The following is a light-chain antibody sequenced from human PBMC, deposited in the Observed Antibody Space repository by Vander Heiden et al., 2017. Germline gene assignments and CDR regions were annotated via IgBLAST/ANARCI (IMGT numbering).Light chain of an antibody. J-gene: IGLJ2*01. CDR3: QSYDSSLSAF. V-gene: IGLV1-40*01. CDR1: SSNIGAGYD. CDR2: GNS. Sequence: QSVLTQPCSVSGAPGRRVTISRTGSSSNIGAGYDVHWYQQLPGTAPKLLIYGNSNRPSGVPDRFSGSKSGTSASLAITGLQAEDEADYYCQSYDSSLSAFFGGGTKLTVL.